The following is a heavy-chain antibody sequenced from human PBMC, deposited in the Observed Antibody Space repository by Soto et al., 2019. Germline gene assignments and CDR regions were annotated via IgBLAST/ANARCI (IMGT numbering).Heavy chain of an antibody. V-gene: IGHV5-51*01. CDR1: GYSFTSYW. CDR3: AGAVYSSSWDYYYYGMDV. J-gene: IGHJ6*02. CDR2: IYPGDSET. Sequence: PGESLKISCKGSGYSFTSYWIGWVRQMPGKGLEWMGIIYPGDSETRNSPSFQGQVTISADKSISTAYLQWSSLKASDTAMYYCAGAVYSSSWDYYYYGMDVWGQGTTVTVSS. D-gene: IGHD6-13*01.